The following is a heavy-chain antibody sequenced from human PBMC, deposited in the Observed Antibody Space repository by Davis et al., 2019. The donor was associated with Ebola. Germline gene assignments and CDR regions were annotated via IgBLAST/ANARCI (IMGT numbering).Heavy chain of an antibody. CDR2: ISGSGGST. J-gene: IGHJ4*02. CDR1: GFTVSSNY. D-gene: IGHD6-13*01. Sequence: GGSLRLSCAASGFTVSSNYMSWVRQAPGKGLEWVSAISGSGGSTYYADSVKGRFTISRDNSKNTLYLQMNSLRAEDTAVYYCARSPPIAAAGTYYFDYWGQGTLVTVSS. V-gene: IGHV3-53*05. CDR3: ARSPPIAAAGTYYFDY.